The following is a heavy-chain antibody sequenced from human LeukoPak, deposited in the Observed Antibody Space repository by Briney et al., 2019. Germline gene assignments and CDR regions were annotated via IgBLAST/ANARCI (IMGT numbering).Heavy chain of an antibody. D-gene: IGHD2-15*01. Sequence: PTGGSLRLSCAASGFTFSDYGMHWVRQAPGKGLEWLAFISNDGSYEYYPDSGKGRFTISRDNSRNALFLQMNSLRAEDTAVYYCATGGSSIHILCYSCGQGTLGSVSS. CDR3: ATGGSSIHILCYS. CDR2: ISNDGSYE. V-gene: IGHV3-30*02. J-gene: IGHJ4*02. CDR1: GFTFSDYG.